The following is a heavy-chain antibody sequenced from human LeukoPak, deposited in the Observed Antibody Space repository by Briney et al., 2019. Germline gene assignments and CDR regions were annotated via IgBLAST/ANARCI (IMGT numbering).Heavy chain of an antibody. CDR1: GFTFSTYA. D-gene: IGHD2-15*01. J-gene: IGHJ4*02. CDR2: ISDSGGRT. V-gene: IGHV3-23*01. Sequence: GGSLRLSCAASGFTFSTYAVNWVCQAPGKGLEWVSSISDSGGRTYYADSVKGRFTISRDNSKNTLYLQMNSLRAEDTAMYYCTTASDCSGGTCYFDYWGQGTLVTVSS. CDR3: TTASDCSGGTCYFDY.